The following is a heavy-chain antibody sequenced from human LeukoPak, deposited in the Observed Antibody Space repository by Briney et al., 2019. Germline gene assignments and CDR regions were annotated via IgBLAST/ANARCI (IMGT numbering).Heavy chain of an antibody. CDR1: GFTFSSYE. J-gene: IGHJ6*03. CDR3: ARVLAYYYYYMDV. D-gene: IGHD5-12*01. CDR2: ISSSGSTI. Sequence: GGSLRLSCAASGFTFSSYEMNWVRQAPGKGLEWVSYISSSGSTIYYADSVKGRFTISRDNAKNSLYLQMNSLRAEDTAVYYCARVLAYYYYYMDVWGKGTTVTVSS. V-gene: IGHV3-48*03.